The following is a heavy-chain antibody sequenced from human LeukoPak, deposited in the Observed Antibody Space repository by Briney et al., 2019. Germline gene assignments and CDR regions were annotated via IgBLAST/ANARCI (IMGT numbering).Heavy chain of an antibody. CDR3: ASCCSASDY. Sequence: SETLSLTCTVSGGSVSSGSYYWSWIRQPPGKGLEWIGHIYYSGSTNYNPSLKSRVTISVDTSKNQFSLKLSSVTAADTAVYYCASCCSASDYWGQGTLVTVSS. CDR2: IYYSGST. CDR1: GGSVSSGSYY. D-gene: IGHD2-15*01. V-gene: IGHV4-61*01. J-gene: IGHJ4*02.